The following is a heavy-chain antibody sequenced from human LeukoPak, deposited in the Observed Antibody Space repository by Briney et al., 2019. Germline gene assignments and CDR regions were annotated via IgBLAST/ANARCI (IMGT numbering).Heavy chain of an antibody. D-gene: IGHD3-3*01. J-gene: IGHJ4*02. V-gene: IGHV4-30-2*01. Sequence: PSETLSLTCAVSGGSISSGGYSWSWIRQPPGKGLEWIGYIYHSGSTYYNPSLKSRVTISVDRSKNQFSLKLSSVTAADTAVYHCARSGYDFWSGYLRAFDYWGQGTLVTVSS. CDR3: ARSGYDFWSGYLRAFDY. CDR1: GGSISSGGYS. CDR2: IYHSGST.